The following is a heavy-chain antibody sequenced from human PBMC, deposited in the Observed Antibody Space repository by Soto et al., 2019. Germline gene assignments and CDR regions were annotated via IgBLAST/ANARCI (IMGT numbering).Heavy chain of an antibody. CDR3: AKNETTRPWFNP. CDR1: GDSIRNGFYY. CDR2: IYYVGST. J-gene: IGHJ5*02. Sequence: QVQLQQSGPGLVKPSQTLSLICTVSGDSIRNGFYYWSWIRQHPGKGLEWIGNIYYVGSTSYNPSLKSRDTISIVRSKNQFTLTLNSVTAADTAVYYCAKNETTRPWFNPWGQGTLVIVSS. V-gene: IGHV4-31*03. D-gene: IGHD1-1*01.